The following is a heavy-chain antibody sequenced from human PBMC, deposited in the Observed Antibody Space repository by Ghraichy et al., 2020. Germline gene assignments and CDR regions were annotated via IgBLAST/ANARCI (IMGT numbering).Heavy chain of an antibody. CDR1: GFTFTNAW. J-gene: IGHJ4*02. V-gene: IGHV3-15*01. Sequence: GGSPRLSCAASGFTFTNAWMSWVRQAPGKGLEWVGRIKSKTDGETTDYAAPVKGRFTISRDDSKNTMYLQLNSLKIEDTAVYYCTTGSYCGGDCYTGRGYWGQGTLVTVSS. CDR2: IKSKTDGETT. D-gene: IGHD2-21*01. CDR3: TTGSYCGGDCYTGRGY.